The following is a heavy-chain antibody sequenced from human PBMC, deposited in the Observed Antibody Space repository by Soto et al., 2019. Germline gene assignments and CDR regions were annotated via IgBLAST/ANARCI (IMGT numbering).Heavy chain of an antibody. Sequence: ASVKFSCKSSGYTFTSYDINWVRQATGQGLEWMGWMNPNSGNTGYAQKFQGRVTMTRNTSISTAYMELSSLRSEDTAVYYCARSNGGSYYYYGMDVWGQGTTVTVSS. CDR1: GYTFTSYD. CDR2: MNPNSGNT. CDR3: ARSNGGSYYYYGMDV. J-gene: IGHJ6*02. V-gene: IGHV1-8*01. D-gene: IGHD2-15*01.